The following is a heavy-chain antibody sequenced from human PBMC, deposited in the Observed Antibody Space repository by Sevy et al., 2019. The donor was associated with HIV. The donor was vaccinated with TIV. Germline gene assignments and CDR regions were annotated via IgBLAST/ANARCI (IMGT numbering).Heavy chain of an antibody. V-gene: IGHV3-13*01. Sequence: GGSLRLSCAASGFTFSSYDMHWVRQATGRGLEWVSAIGTAGDTYYPGSVKGRFTISRENAKNSLYLQMNSLRAGDTAVYYCARGEGGLVGATSYYGMDVWGQRTTVTVSS. J-gene: IGHJ6*02. CDR2: IGTAGDT. CDR1: GFTFSSYD. CDR3: ARGEGGLVGATSYYGMDV. D-gene: IGHD1-26*01.